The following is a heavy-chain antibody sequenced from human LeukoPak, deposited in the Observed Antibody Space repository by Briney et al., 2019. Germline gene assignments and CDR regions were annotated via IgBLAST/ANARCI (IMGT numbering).Heavy chain of an antibody. CDR2: INPSGGTT. J-gene: IGHJ4*02. CDR3: ARGLHIRLYDSRGYFDY. V-gene: IGHV1-46*01. D-gene: IGHD3-22*01. Sequence: ASVQVSCQASGSPFPRYYMYWVRPAPGQGLEWMGIINPSGGTTNYAQKFQGRVTMTRDTSTSTVYMELSSLRSEDTAVYYCARGLHIRLYDSRGYFDYWGQGTVVTVSS. CDR1: GSPFPRYY.